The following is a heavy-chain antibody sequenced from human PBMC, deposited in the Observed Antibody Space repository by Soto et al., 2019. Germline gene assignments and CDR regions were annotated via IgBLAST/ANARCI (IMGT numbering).Heavy chain of an antibody. CDR3: ARTPGGPYPYYAMVV. Sequence: GKYLKINSKITGYSYSSYWSACVRQIHGDGLEGMGVISPGDTGPRYMPSFQVPVTISADKSISVDYLQWNSLQDSDSAMYYCARTPGGPYPYYAMVVWGLGTMVIVSS. CDR2: ISPGDTGP. J-gene: IGHJ6*02. CDR1: GYSYSSYW. V-gene: IGHV5-51*01.